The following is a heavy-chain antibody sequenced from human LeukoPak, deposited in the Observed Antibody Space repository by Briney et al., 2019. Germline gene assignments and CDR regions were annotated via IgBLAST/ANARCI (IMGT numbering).Heavy chain of an antibody. J-gene: IGHJ4*02. D-gene: IGHD2-2*01. V-gene: IGHV5-51*01. Sequence: GESLKISCKGSGYSFTSYWIGWVRQMPGKGLEWMGIIYPGDSDTRYSPSFQGQVTISADKSISTAYLQWSSLKASDTAMYYCARLPSEGYCSSTSCPVDYWGQGTLVTVSS. CDR2: IYPGDSDT. CDR3: ARLPSEGYCSSTSCPVDY. CDR1: GYSFTSYW.